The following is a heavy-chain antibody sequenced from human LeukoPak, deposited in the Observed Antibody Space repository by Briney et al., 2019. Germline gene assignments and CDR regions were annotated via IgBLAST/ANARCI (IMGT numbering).Heavy chain of an antibody. D-gene: IGHD1-14*01. CDR1: GFSFGSYA. CDR3: AKDFGRNLGGPGS. J-gene: IGHJ5*02. V-gene: IGHV3-23*01. Sequence: GGSLRLSCAASGFSFGSYAMSWVRQAAGKGLEWVSEICGSVSGSGDCTHYADSVKGRFTISRDNSKSTLYLEMNSLRVEDTAVYYCAKDFGRNLGGPGSWGRGTLVIVSS. CDR2: ICGSVSGSGDCT.